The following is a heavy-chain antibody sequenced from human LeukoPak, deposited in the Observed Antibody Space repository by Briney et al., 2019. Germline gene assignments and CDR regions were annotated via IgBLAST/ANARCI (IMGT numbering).Heavy chain of an antibody. CDR2: INPNSGGT. Sequence: GASVKVSCKASGYTFTDYYIDWVRQAPGQGLEWMGRINPNSGGTNYAQKFQGRVTMTRDTSISTAYMELRRLRSDDTAVYYCARDFERPDYWGQGTLVTVSS. CDR3: ARDFERPDY. V-gene: IGHV1-2*06. CDR1: GYTFTDYY. J-gene: IGHJ4*02.